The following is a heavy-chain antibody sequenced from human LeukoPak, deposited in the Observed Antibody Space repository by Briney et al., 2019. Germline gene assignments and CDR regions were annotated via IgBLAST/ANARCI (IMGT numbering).Heavy chain of an antibody. D-gene: IGHD3-3*01. Sequence: PSETLSLTCTISGGSITNYYWSWIRQPPGKGLEWIGYIYYSGSTSYNPSLKSRVTISVDTSKNQFSLKLSSVTAADTAVYYCARDASEAFWSGYSPTYFYYYYMDVWGKGTTVTVSS. J-gene: IGHJ6*03. CDR3: ARDASEAFWSGYSPTYFYYYYMDV. CDR1: GGSITNYY. CDR2: IYYSGST. V-gene: IGHV4-59*01.